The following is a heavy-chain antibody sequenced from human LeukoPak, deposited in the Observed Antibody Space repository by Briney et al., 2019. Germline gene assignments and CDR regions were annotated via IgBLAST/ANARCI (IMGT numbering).Heavy chain of an antibody. CDR1: GYTFTSYG. J-gene: IGHJ4*02. Sequence: ASVKVSCKASGYTFTSYGISWVRQAPGQGLEWMGWINPNSGGTNYAQKFQGRVTMTRDTSISTAYMELSRLRSDDTAVYYCARDDVNYKYWGQGTLVTVSS. D-gene: IGHD4-11*01. CDR2: INPNSGGT. CDR3: ARDDVNYKY. V-gene: IGHV1-2*02.